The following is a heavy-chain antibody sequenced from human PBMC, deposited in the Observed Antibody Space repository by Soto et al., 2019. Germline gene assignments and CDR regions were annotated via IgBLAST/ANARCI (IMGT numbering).Heavy chain of an antibody. CDR2: TYYRSKWYY. D-gene: IGHD1-26*01. CDR1: GDSVSSNSAG. V-gene: IGHV6-1*01. CDR3: ARGEQYRGRIFDY. J-gene: IGHJ4*01. Sequence: PSQTLSLTCAITGDSVSSNSAGWSWVRQSPSRGLEWLGRTYYRSKWYYEYAVSVRGRITINPDTSKNQYSLQLNSVTPEDTAVYFCARGEQYRGRIFDYWGQRTLVTVSS.